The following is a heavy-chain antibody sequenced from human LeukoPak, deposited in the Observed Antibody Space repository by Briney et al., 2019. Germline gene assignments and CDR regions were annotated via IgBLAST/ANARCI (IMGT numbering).Heavy chain of an antibody. V-gene: IGHV4-39*01. J-gene: IGHJ2*01. CDR3: ARAFRARYFYL. CDR1: GGSITTSSYY. D-gene: IGHD2/OR15-2a*01. Sequence: NASETLSLTCTVSGGSITTSSYYWGWIRQPPGKGLEWIGIIYYSGSTYYNPSLKGRVTISVDTSKNQFSLKLSSVTAADTAVYYCARAFRARYFYLWGRGTLVTVSS. CDR2: IYYSGST.